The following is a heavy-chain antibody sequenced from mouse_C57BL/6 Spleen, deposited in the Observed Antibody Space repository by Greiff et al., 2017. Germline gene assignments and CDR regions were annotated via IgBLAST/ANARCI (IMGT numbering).Heavy chain of an antibody. CDR1: GYTFTSYW. D-gene: IGHD2-4*01. Sequence: VQLQQPGAELVMPGASVKLSCKASGYTFTSYWMHWVKQRPGQGLEWIGEIDPSDSYTNYNQKFKGKSTLTVDKSSSTAYMQLSSLTSEDSAVYYCARGYDCDDYWGQGTTLTVSS. V-gene: IGHV1-69*01. J-gene: IGHJ2*01. CDR3: ARGYDCDDY. CDR2: IDPSDSYT.